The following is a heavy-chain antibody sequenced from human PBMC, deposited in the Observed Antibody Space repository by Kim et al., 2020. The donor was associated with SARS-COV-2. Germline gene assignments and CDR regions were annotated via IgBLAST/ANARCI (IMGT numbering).Heavy chain of an antibody. J-gene: IGHJ4*02. CDR3: AKVRGKYSSSWYGD. V-gene: IGHV3-33*06. CDR1: GFTFSSYA. Sequence: GGSLRLSCAASGFTFSSYAMHWVRQAPGKGLEWVAVIWYDGSNKYYADSVKGRFTISRDNSKNTLYLQMNSLRAEDTAVYYCAKVRGKYSSSWYGDWGQGTLVTVSS. D-gene: IGHD6-13*01. CDR2: IWYDGSNK.